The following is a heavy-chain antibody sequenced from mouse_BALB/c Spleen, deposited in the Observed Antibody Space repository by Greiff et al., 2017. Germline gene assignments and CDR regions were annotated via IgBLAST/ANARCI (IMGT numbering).Heavy chain of an antibody. CDR1: GFTFSSYG. CDR2: ISSGGSYT. J-gene: IGHJ4*01. Sequence: EVKLVESGGDLVKPGGSLKLSCAASGFTFSSYGMSWVRQTPDKRLEWVATISSGGSYTYYPDSVKGRFTISRDNAKNTLYLQMSSLKSEDTAMYYCARRPVITLAMDYWGQGTAVTVSS. D-gene: IGHD2-4*01. CDR3: ARRPVITLAMDY. V-gene: IGHV5-6*02.